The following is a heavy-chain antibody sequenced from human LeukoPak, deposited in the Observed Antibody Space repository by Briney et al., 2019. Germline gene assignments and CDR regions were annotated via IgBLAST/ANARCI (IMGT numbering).Heavy chain of an antibody. J-gene: IGHJ4*02. CDR3: ARSAVPAAADY. V-gene: IGHV4-30-4*02. CDR2: IYYSGST. D-gene: IGHD2-2*01. Sequence: PSETLSLTCSVSGGSISSGDYYWSWIRQPPGKGLEWIGNIYYSGSTYYNPSLKSRVAISVDTSKNQFSLKLSSVTAADTAVYYCARSAVPAAADYWGQGTLVTVSS. CDR1: GGSISSGDYY.